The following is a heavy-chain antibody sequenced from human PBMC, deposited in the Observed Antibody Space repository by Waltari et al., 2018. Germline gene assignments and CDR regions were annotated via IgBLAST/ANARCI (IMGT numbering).Heavy chain of an antibody. Sequence: EVLLVESGGGLVQPGGSLRLSCPASGFTFGGYWMTWVRQTTGEEPEWVANINQDGSERNYVDSVKGRFTVSRDNAKNLLYLQINSLRADDTAIYYCTRDRRGTPLFDYWGQGTLVTVSS. D-gene: IGHD3-10*01. CDR3: TRDRRGTPLFDY. V-gene: IGHV3-7*03. CDR2: INQDGSER. CDR1: GFTFGGYW. J-gene: IGHJ4*02.